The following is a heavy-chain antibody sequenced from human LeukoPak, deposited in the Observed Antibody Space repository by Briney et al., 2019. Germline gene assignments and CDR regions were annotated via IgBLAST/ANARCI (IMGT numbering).Heavy chain of an antibody. CDR1: GFTFSSYG. D-gene: IGHD6-13*01. V-gene: IGHV3-30*19. CDR2: ISYDGSTK. CDR3: ARVRSTTCLDY. J-gene: IGHJ4*02. Sequence: GGSLRLSCAASGFTFSSYGMHWVRQAPGKGLEWVAVISYDGSTKYYTDSVKGRFTISRDNSKNTLFLQMNSLRAEDAALYFCARVRSTTCLDYWGQGALVTVSS.